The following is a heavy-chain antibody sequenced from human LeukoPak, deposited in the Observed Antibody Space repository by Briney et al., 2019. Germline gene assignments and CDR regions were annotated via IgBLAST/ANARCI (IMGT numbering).Heavy chain of an antibody. V-gene: IGHV4-59*01. J-gene: IGHJ6*02. Sequence: SETLSLTCTVFGGPIRGYHWSWIRQPPGKGLEWIGHFYYSGSTNFNPSLKSRVTISGDTSKNQFSLKVISVTAADTAVYMDVWGQGTTVTVSS. CDR2: FYYSGST. CDR1: GGPIRGYH. CDR3: V.